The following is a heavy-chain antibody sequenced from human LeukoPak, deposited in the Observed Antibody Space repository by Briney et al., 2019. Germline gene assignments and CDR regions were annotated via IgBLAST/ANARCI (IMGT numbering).Heavy chain of an antibody. J-gene: IGHJ4*02. CDR1: GFTFSSYG. CDR3: AKTGNSRGAY. D-gene: IGHD2/OR15-2a*01. CDR2: ISGSGGST. V-gene: IGHV3-23*01. Sequence: GGSLRLSCAASGFTFSSYGMHWVRQAPGKGLEWVSAISGSGGSTYYADSVKGRFTISRDDSKNTLYLQMNTLRAEDTAVYYCAKTGNSRGAYWGQGTLVTASS.